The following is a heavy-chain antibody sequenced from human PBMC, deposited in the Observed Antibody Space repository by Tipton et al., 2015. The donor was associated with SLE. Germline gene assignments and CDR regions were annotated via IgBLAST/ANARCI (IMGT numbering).Heavy chain of an antibody. J-gene: IGHJ1*01. CDR3: ARQGDSSSWYFQH. V-gene: IGHV3-23*03. CDR2: IYSGGSST. D-gene: IGHD6-13*01. CDR1: GFTFSSYA. Sequence: SLRLSCAASGFTFSSYAMSWVRQAPGKGLEWVSVIYSGGSSTYCADSVKGRFTISRDNSKNTLYLQMNSLRAEDTAVYYCARQGDSSSWYFQHWGQGTLVTVSS.